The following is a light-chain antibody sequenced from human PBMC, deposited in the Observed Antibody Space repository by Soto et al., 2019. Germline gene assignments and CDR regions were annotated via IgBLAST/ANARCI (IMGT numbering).Light chain of an antibody. CDR2: GVS. V-gene: IGKV3-15*01. CDR1: QNVYGN. CDR3: QQYNIWPWT. Sequence: EIVLTQSPATLSVSLGESATLSCRASQNVYGNLAWYQQKPGQSPRLLIYGVSSRATGIPDRFRGSGSGTDFILTISSLQSEDFAVYYCQQYNIWPWTFGQGTKVDIK. J-gene: IGKJ1*01.